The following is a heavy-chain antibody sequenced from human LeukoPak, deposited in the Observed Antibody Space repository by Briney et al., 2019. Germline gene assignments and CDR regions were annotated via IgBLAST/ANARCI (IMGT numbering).Heavy chain of an antibody. CDR2: ISAYNGNI. J-gene: IGHJ5*02. CDR1: GYTFTSYG. Sequence: ASVKVSCKASGYTFTSYGISWVRQAPGQGLEWMGWISAYNGNINYAQKLQGRVTMTTDTSTSTAYMELRSLRSDDTAVYYCARDRSDAVSHNWFDPWGQGTLVTVSS. D-gene: IGHD2-8*01. CDR3: ARDRSDAVSHNWFDP. V-gene: IGHV1-18*01.